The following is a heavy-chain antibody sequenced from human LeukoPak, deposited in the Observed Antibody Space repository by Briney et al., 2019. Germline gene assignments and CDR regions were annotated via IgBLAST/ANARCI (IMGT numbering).Heavy chain of an antibody. CDR3: AKDLWQQAGFYY. CDR2: ISYDGSNK. V-gene: IGHV3-30*04. J-gene: IGHJ4*02. D-gene: IGHD6-13*01. CDR1: GFTFSSYA. Sequence: PGRSLRLSCAASGFTFSSYAMHRVRQAPGKGLEWVAVISYDGSNKYYADSVKGRFTISRDNSKNTLYQQMNILRAEDTAVYYCAKDLWQQAGFYYWGQGTLVTVSS.